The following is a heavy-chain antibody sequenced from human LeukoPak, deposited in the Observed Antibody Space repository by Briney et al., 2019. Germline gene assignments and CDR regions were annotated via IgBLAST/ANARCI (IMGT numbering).Heavy chain of an antibody. D-gene: IGHD5-18*01. J-gene: IGHJ4*02. CDR2: ISSSSSYI. CDR1: GFTFSSYS. V-gene: IGHV3-21*01. Sequence: GGSLRLSCAASGFTFSSYSMNWVRQAPGKGLEWVSSISSSSSYIYYADSVKGRFTISRDNSKNTLYLQMNSLRAEDMAVYYCARVFDVGYGDYWGQGTLVTVSS. CDR3: ARVFDVGYGDY.